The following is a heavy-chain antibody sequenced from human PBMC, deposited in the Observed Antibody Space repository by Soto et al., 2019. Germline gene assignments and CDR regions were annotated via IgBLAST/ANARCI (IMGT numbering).Heavy chain of an antibody. CDR2: IGANGNI. CDR3: ARIASSSPDFYDY. D-gene: IGHD6-13*01. V-gene: IGHV1-18*01. J-gene: IGHJ4*02. CDR1: GYTFTKYG. Sequence: ASVKVSCKASGYTFTKYGISWVRQAPGQGLEWMGWIGANGNINYAQKFQGRVTMTTDTSTSTAYMELRSLRSEDTAVYYCARIASSSPDFYDYWGQGTLVTVSS.